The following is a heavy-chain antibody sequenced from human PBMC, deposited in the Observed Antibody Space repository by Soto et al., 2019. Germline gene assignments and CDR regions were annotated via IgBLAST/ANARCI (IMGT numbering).Heavy chain of an antibody. D-gene: IGHD3-10*01. CDR1: GYTFTNYG. CDR2: ISAYKGDK. V-gene: IGHV1-18*01. J-gene: IGHJ4*02. CDR3: ARDLDGSGSYYTDY. Sequence: ASVKVSCKASGYTFTNYGMSWVRQAPGQGLEWMGWISAYKGDKNYAQNLRGRVTMTTDTSTNTAYMELRSLRDDDTAVYYCARDLDGSGSYYTDYWGPGTIVTXS.